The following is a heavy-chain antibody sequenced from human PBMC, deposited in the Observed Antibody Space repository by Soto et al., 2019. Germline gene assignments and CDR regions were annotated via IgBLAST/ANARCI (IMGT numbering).Heavy chain of an antibody. V-gene: IGHV1-8*01. CDR1: GYTFTSYD. Sequence: QVQLVQSGAEVKKPGASVKVSCKASGYTFTSYDINWVRQATGQGLEWMGWMNPNSGNTGYAQKCQGRGTMTRNNSISTAYMELSSLRSEDTAVYYCARVTFGVVTPDAYWGQGTLVTVSS. D-gene: IGHD3-3*01. J-gene: IGHJ4*02. CDR2: MNPNSGNT. CDR3: ARVTFGVVTPDAY.